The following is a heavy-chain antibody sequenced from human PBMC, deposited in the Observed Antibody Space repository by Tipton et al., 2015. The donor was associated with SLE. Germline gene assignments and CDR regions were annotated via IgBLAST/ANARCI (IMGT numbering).Heavy chain of an antibody. V-gene: IGHV1-45*02. J-gene: IGHJ3*02. CDR1: GYAFTYRY. CDR2: ITPFNGNT. D-gene: IGHD3-10*01. CDR3: ARSGLWFGEPDAFDI. Sequence: QSGAEVKKTGSSVKVSCKASGYAFTYRYLHWVRQAPGQALEWMGWITPFNGNTNYAQKFQDRVTITRDRSMSTAYMELSSLRSEDTAMYYCARSGLWFGEPDAFDIWGQGTMVTVSS.